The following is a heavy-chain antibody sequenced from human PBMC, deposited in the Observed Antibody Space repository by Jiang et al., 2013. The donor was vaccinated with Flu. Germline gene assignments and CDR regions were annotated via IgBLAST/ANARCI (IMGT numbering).Heavy chain of an antibody. V-gene: IGHV4-4*02. D-gene: IGHD3-22*01. CDR3: TNHGFYXHEY. Sequence: GPGLVKPSETLSLTCAVSGASISSDKWWSWVRQHPGRGLEWIGEIYHRGTTNYNPSLSSRLTISMDKSKNQFSLTLRSVTAADTAVYYCTNHGFYXHEYWGQGTLVTVSS. J-gene: IGHJ4*02. CDR1: GASISSDKW. CDR2: IYHRGTT.